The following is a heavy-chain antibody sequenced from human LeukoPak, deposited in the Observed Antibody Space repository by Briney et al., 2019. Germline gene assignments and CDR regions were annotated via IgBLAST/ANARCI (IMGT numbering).Heavy chain of an antibody. CDR2: IWYDGSNK. D-gene: IGHD3-22*01. CDR1: GFTFSSYG. Sequence: GGSLRLSCAASGFTFSSYGMHWVRQAPGKGLEWVAVIWYDGSNKYYADSVKGRFTISRDNSKNTLYLQMNSLRAEDTAVYYCAKGPQDSSGYYHRFLTEDDAFDIWGQGTMVTVSS. J-gene: IGHJ3*02. V-gene: IGHV3-33*06. CDR3: AKGPQDSSGYYHRFLTEDDAFDI.